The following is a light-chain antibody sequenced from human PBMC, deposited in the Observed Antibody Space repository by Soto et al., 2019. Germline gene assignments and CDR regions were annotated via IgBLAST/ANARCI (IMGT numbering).Light chain of an antibody. V-gene: IGKV3-20*01. Sequence: EIVLTHSPVTRSLSPGERAPLSCRASQSVSGGHLAWYQQKPGQGPRLLIYDASSRATGIPDRFSGSGSGTDFTLTISRLEPGDFAVYYCQQYGSSHPITFGQGTRLE. CDR3: QQYGSSHPIT. CDR1: QSVSGGH. J-gene: IGKJ5*01. CDR2: DAS.